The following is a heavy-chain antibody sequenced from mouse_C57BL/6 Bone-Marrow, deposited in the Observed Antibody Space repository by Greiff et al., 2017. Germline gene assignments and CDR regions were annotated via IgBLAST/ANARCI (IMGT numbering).Heavy chain of an antibody. Sequence: EVKLMESGGGLVQPGGSLKLSCAASGFTFSDYYMYWVRQTPEKRLEWVAYISNGGGSTYYPDTVKGRFTISRDNAKNTLYLQMSRLKSEDTAMYYCARHCYGSSFDYWGQGTTLTVSS. D-gene: IGHD1-1*01. CDR1: GFTFSDYY. CDR3: ARHCYGSSFDY. CDR2: ISNGGGST. J-gene: IGHJ2*01. V-gene: IGHV5-12*01.